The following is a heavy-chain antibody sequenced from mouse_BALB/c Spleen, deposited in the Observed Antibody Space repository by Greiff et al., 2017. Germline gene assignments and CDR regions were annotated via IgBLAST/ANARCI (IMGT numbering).Heavy chain of an antibody. CDR1: GFNIKDTY. J-gene: IGHJ4*01. D-gene: IGHD2-4*01. CDR2: IDPANGNT. V-gene: IGHV14-3*02. CDR3: ARSHYDYDVGAMDY. Sequence: EVHLVESGAELVKPGASVKLSCTASGFNIKDTYMHWVKQRPEQGLEWIGRIDPANGNTKYDPKFQGKATITADTSSNTAYLQLSSLTSEDTAVYYCARSHYDYDVGAMDYWGQGTSVTVSS.